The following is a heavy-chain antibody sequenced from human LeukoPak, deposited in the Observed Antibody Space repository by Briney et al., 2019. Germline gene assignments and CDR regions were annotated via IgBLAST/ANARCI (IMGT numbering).Heavy chain of an antibody. J-gene: IGHJ4*02. CDR1: GFTFEDYA. V-gene: IGHV3-23*01. CDR3: ASLWGGYSYGTFFDY. D-gene: IGHD5-18*01. CDR2: ISGSGGST. Sequence: GGSLRLSCAASGFTFEDYAMHWVRQAPGKGLEWVSAISGSGGSTYYADSVKGRFTISRDNSKNTLYLQMNSLRAEDTAVYYCASLWGGYSYGTFFDYWGQGTLVTVSS.